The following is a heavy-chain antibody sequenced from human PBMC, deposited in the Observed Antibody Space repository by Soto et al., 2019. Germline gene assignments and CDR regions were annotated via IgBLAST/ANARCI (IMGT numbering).Heavy chain of an antibody. CDR1: GFTVSSNY. CDR3: ARAQEDFWSGYYKNILYYFDY. V-gene: IGHV3-66*01. Sequence: GGSLRLSCAASGFTVSSNYMSWVRQAPGKGLEWVSVIYSGGSTYYADSVKGRFTISRDNSKNTLYLQMNSLRAEDTAVYYCARAQEDFWSGYYKNILYYFDYWGQGTLVTVSS. J-gene: IGHJ4*02. CDR2: IYSGGST. D-gene: IGHD3-3*01.